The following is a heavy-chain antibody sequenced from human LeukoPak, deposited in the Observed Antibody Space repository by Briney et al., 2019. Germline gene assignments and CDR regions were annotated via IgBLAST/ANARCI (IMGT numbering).Heavy chain of an antibody. J-gene: IGHJ4*02. D-gene: IGHD3-22*01. Sequence: PSETLSLTCTVSGGSISSSSYYWGWIRQPPGKGLEWIGSIYYSGSTYYNPSLKSRVTISVDTSKNQFSLKLSSVTAADTAVYFCARFSPDYYDSRKYFDYWGQGTLVTVSS. CDR3: ARFSPDYYDSRKYFDY. CDR1: GGSISSSSYY. CDR2: IYYSGST. V-gene: IGHV4-39*01.